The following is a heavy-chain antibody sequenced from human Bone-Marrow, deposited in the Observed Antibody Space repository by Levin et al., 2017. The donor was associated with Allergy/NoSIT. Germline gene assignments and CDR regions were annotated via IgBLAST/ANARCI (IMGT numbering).Heavy chain of an antibody. CDR2: ISYDGSNK. CDR1: GFTFSSYG. J-gene: IGHJ4*02. Sequence: GESLKISCAASGFTFSSYGMHWVRQAPGKGLEWVAVISYDGSNKYYADSVKGRFTISRDNSKNTLYLQMNSLRAEDTAVYYCAKDTGTVTTPDYWGQGTLVTDSS. CDR3: AKDTGTVTTPDY. D-gene: IGHD4-17*01. V-gene: IGHV3-30*18.